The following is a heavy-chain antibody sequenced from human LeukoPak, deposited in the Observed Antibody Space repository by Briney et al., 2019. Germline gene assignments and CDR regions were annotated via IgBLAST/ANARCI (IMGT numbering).Heavy chain of an antibody. CDR1: GFDFSGYA. J-gene: IGHJ4*02. D-gene: IGHD3-10*01. CDR2: ISSSSNYI. CDR3: AREERITMVRGYFDY. V-gene: IGHV3-21*01. Sequence: GGSLRLSCEASGFDFSGYAMNWVRQVPGKGLEWVSSISSSSNYIYYADSVKGRFTISRDNAKNSLYLQMNSLRAEDTAVYYCAREERITMVRGYFDYWGQGTLVTVSS.